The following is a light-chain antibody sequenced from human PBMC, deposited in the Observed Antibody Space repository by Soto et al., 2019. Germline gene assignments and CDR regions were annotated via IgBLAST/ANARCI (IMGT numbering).Light chain of an antibody. J-gene: IGKJ2*01. Sequence: EIVMTQSPATLSVSPGERATLSCRASQSVSSNLAWYQHKPGQAPRLLIYGASTRATGIPARFSARGSGTEFCLTISSLQSEDFAVYYCQQYNNWPPKQYTFGQGTKLEIK. V-gene: IGKV3-15*01. CDR2: GAS. CDR1: QSVSSN. CDR3: QQYNNWPPKQYT.